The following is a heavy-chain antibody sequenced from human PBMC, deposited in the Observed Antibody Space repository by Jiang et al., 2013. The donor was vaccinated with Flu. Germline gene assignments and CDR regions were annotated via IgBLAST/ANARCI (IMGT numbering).Heavy chain of an antibody. J-gene: IGHJ3*01. CDR1: GDSVSGDSAA. V-gene: IGHV6-1*01. CDR2: TYYRSKWVN. D-gene: IGHD3-10*01. Sequence: LTCAISGDSVSGDSAAWNWIRQSPSRGLEWLGRTYYRSKWVNDYAVSVKSRITINPDTSKNQFSLQLNSVTPEDTAVYYCARHPHGSGDTFNVWGQGTMVTVSS. CDR3: ARHPHGSGDTFNV.